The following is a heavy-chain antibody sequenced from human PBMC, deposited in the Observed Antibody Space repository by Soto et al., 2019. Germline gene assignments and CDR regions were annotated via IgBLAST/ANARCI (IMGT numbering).Heavy chain of an antibody. CDR2: ISSSSSYI. J-gene: IGHJ4*02. CDR3: ARDLVQYSSGWYYFDY. CDR1: GFTFSSYS. D-gene: IGHD6-19*01. V-gene: IGHV3-21*01. Sequence: GGSLRLSCAASGFTFSSYSMNWVRQAPGKGLEWVSSISSSSSYIYYADSVKGRFTISRDNAKNSLYLQMNSLRAEDTAVYYCARDLVQYSSGWYYFDYWGQGTLVTVSS.